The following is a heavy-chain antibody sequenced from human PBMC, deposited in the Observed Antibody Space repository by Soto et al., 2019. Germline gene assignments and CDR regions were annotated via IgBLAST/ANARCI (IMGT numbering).Heavy chain of an antibody. CDR1: GYSFTSYW. Sequence: PGESLKISCKGSGYSFTSYWIGWVRQMPGKGLEWMGITYPGDSDTRYSPSFQGQVTISADKSISTAYLQWSSLKASDTAMYYCARIPNSSSGYYYYYGMDVWGQGTTVTVSS. J-gene: IGHJ6*02. CDR3: ARIPNSSSGYYYYYGMDV. D-gene: IGHD6-13*01. CDR2: TYPGDSDT. V-gene: IGHV5-51*01.